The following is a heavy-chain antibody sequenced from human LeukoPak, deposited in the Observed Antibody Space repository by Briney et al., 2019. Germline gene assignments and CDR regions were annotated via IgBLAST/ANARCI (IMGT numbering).Heavy chain of an antibody. CDR1: GGSLSRIY. J-gene: IGHJ6*03. V-gene: IGHV4-4*07. D-gene: IGHD5-18*01. CDR3: ARDSPDGYTSGHYYYYLDV. Sequence: PSETLSLTCTVSGGSLSRIYWAWIRQPAGRGLEWIGRIHSGGTTNYNPSLESRLTFSLDTSQNQFSLKLNSVTAADTAVYYCARDSPDGYTSGHYYYYLDVWGKGTTVTVSS. CDR2: IHSGGTT.